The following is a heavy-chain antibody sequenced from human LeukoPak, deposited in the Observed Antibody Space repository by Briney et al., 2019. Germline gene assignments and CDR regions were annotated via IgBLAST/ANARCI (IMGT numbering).Heavy chain of an antibody. CDR1: GFTVSSNY. CDR2: IYSGGST. D-gene: IGHD1-26*01. V-gene: IGHV3-66*01. J-gene: IGHJ6*02. CDR3: ARDPVGAIGYGMDV. Sequence: GGSLRLSCAASGFTVSSNYMSWVRKAPGKGLEWVSVIYSGGSTYYADSVKGRFTISRDNSRNTLYLQMNSLRAEDTAVYYCARDPVGAIGYGMDVWGQGTTVTVSS.